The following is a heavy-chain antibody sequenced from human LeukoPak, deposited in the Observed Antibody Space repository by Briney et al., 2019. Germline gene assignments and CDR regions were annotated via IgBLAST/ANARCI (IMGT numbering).Heavy chain of an antibody. J-gene: IGHJ4*02. CDR2: ISGSGGST. V-gene: IGHV3-23*01. D-gene: IGHD3-16*02. Sequence: PGGSLRLSCAASGFTVSSNYMSWARQAPGKGLEWVSAISGSGGSTYYADSVKGRFTISRDNSKNTLYLQMNSLRAEDTAVYYCAKVRSSWGSYRFPDYWGQGTLVTVSS. CDR1: GFTVSSNY. CDR3: AKVRSSWGSYRFPDY.